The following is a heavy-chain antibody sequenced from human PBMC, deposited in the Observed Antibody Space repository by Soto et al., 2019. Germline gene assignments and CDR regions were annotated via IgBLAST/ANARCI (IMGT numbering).Heavy chain of an antibody. CDR1: GDSINNSNW. V-gene: IGHV4-4*02. J-gene: IGHJ4*02. D-gene: IGHD2-2*01. Sequence: SETLSLTCAVSGDSINNSNWWSWVRQPPGKGLEWIGEIHHSGSTNYNPSLKSQVTMSVDKSKNHFSLKLSSVTAADTAVYYCARGVGYCSSTTCYSYVDYWGQGTLVTVSS. CDR2: IHHSGST. CDR3: ARGVGYCSSTTCYSYVDY.